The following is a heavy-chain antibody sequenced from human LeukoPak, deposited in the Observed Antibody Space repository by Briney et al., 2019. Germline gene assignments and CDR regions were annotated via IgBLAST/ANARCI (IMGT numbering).Heavy chain of an antibody. Sequence: ASVKVSCKASGYTFTSYGISWVRQAPGQGLEWMGWISAYNGNTNYAQKLQGRVTMTTDTSTSTAYMELRSLRSDDTAVYYCASCGYFDCLNWIDPWGQGTLVTVSS. CDR3: ASCGYFDCLNWIDP. CDR1: GYTFTSYG. CDR2: ISAYNGNT. D-gene: IGHD3-9*01. J-gene: IGHJ5*02. V-gene: IGHV1-18*01.